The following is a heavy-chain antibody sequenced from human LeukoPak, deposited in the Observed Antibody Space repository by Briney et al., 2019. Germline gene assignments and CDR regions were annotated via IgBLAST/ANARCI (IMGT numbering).Heavy chain of an antibody. V-gene: IGHV1-2*02. D-gene: IGHD2-15*01. Sequence: ASVKVSCKASGYTFTGYYMHWVRQAPGQGLEWMGWINPNSGGTNYAQKFQGRVTMTRDTSISTAYMELSRLRSDDTAVYYCARVLCSGGSCYDRDYWGQGTLVTVSS. CDR2: INPNSGGT. CDR3: ARVLCSGGSCYDRDY. CDR1: GYTFTGYY. J-gene: IGHJ4*02.